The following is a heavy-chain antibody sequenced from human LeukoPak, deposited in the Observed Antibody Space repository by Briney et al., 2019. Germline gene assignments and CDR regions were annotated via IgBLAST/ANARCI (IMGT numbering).Heavy chain of an antibody. Sequence: GASVKVSCKASGGTFSSYAISWVRQAPGQGLEWMGGIIPIFGTANYAQKFQGRVTITADESTSTAYMELSSLRSEDTAVYYCAREKAAYYDSSGYQPLFYWGQGTLVTVS. CDR2: IIPIFGTA. J-gene: IGHJ4*02. CDR3: AREKAAYYDSSGYQPLFY. D-gene: IGHD3-22*01. V-gene: IGHV1-69*13. CDR1: GGTFSSYA.